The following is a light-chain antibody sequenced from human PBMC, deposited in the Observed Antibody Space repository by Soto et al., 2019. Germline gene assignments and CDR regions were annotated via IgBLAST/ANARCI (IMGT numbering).Light chain of an antibody. Sequence: EIVMTQSPATLSVSPGERATLSCRASQSVGSNLAWYQQKPCQAPRLLIYAASTRATGIPPRFSGSGSGTEFTLTISSLQPEDFAVYYCQQYNNWPTWTFGQGTKVDIK. J-gene: IGKJ1*01. V-gene: IGKV3-15*01. CDR2: AAS. CDR1: QSVGSN. CDR3: QQYNNWPTWT.